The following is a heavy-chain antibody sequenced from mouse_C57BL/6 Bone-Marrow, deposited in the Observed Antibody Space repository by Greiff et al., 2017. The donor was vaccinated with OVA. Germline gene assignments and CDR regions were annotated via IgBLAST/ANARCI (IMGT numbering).Heavy chain of an antibody. J-gene: IGHJ3*01. D-gene: IGHD2-4*01. V-gene: IGHV2-5*01. CDR2: IWRGGST. CDR3: AKNDDYDYDWFAY. CDR1: GFSLTSYG. Sequence: VKLVESGPGLVQPSQSLSITCTVSGFSLTSYGVHWVRQSPGKGLEWLGVIWRGGSTDYNAAFMSRLSITKDNSKSQVFFKMNSLQADDTAIYYWAKNDDYDYDWFAYWGQGTLVTVSA.